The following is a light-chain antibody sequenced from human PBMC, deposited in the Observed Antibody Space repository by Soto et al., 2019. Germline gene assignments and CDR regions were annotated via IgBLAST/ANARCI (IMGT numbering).Light chain of an antibody. Sequence: EIVLTQSPATLSLSPGERATLSCRASQSVRSNLAWYQQRPGQAPRLLIYEASNRAAGIPARFSGSGSGRDFTLTISSLEPEDFSVYYCQQRYNWPITFGQGTRLEIK. CDR3: QQRYNWPIT. CDR2: EAS. J-gene: IGKJ5*01. CDR1: QSVRSN. V-gene: IGKV3-11*02.